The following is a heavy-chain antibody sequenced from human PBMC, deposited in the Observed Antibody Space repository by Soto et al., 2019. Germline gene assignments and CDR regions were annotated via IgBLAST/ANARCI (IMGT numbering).Heavy chain of an antibody. CDR1: GGNPSNSA. CDR3: AGGRIVVAGSSAYYGMDV. Sequence: QVHLLMQSGAEVKKPGSSVKVSCKASGGNPSNSAISWVRQAPGQGLEGRVGIIPVFGIISYAQNFQGRVTITADESTSTAYMELSSLRVEDTAVYFCAGGRIVVAGSSAYYGMDVWGQGTAVTVSS. D-gene: IGHD6-19*01. J-gene: IGHJ6*02. CDR2: IIPVFGII. V-gene: IGHV1-69*01.